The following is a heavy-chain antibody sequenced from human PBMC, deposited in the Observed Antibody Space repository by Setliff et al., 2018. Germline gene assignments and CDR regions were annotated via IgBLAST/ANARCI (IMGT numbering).Heavy chain of an antibody. CDR1: GGSVSSGSNY. Sequence: SETLSLTCSVSGGSVSSGSNYWTWIRQPAGKGLEWIGHIYTSGSTHYKTSLKSRLTISIDTSKNQFSLNLSSVTAADTAVYYCARNSVDYDFWSGYYLKGEFDYWGQGTLVTVSS. V-gene: IGHV4-61*09. J-gene: IGHJ4*02. CDR3: ARNSVDYDFWSGYYLKGEFDY. D-gene: IGHD3-3*01. CDR2: IYTSGST.